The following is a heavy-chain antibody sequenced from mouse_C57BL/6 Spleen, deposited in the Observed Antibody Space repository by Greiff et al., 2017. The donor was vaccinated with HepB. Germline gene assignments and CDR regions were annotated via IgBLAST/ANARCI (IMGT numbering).Heavy chain of an antibody. CDR3: AREGNFYAMDY. D-gene: IGHD2-1*01. CDR1: GYTFTSYW. Sequence: QVQLKQPGAELVKPWASVKLSCKASGYTFTSYWMHWVKQRPGQGLEWIGMIHPNSGSTNYNEKFKSKATLTVDKSSSTAYMQLSSLTSEDSAVYYCAREGNFYAMDYWGQGTSVTVSS. J-gene: IGHJ4*01. CDR2: IHPNSGST. V-gene: IGHV1-64*01.